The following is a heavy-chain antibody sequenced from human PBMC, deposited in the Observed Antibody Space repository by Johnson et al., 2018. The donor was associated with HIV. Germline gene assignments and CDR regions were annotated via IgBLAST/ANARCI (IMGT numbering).Heavy chain of an antibody. D-gene: IGHD2-8*01. CDR3: ASALCTWVAFDI. V-gene: IGHV3-30*04. CDR2: ISYDGSNK. CDR1: GFTFSSYA. J-gene: IGHJ3*02. Sequence: QVQLVESGGGVVQPGRSLRLSCAASGFTFSSYAMHWVRQAPGKGLEWVAVISYDGSNKYYADSVKGRFTISRDNSKNTLYLQMNSLRAEDTAVYYCASALCTWVAFDIWGQGTMVTVSS.